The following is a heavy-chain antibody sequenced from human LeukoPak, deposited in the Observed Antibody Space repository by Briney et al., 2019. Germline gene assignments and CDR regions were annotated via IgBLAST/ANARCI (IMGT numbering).Heavy chain of an antibody. D-gene: IGHD3-22*01. J-gene: IGHJ6*03. Sequence: WGSLRLSCAASGFTFSSYSMNWVRQAPGKGLEWVANIKQDGSEKYYVDSVQGRVTISRDNAKNSLYLQMNSLRAEDTAVYYCARGRDYYDSSGYYYYYYYMDAWGKGTTVTVSS. CDR3: ARGRDYYDSSGYYYYYYYMDA. CDR2: IKQDGSEK. V-gene: IGHV3-7*01. CDR1: GFTFSSYS.